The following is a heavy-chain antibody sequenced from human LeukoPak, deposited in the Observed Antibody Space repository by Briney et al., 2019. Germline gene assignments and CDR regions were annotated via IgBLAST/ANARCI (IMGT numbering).Heavy chain of an antibody. J-gene: IGHJ4*02. CDR2: INGNGGSR. CDR3: ARALSWVGAKMFYFDY. V-gene: IGHV3-20*04. Sequence: GGSLRLSCAASGFTFRNYGMTWVRQAPGKGLEWVSGINGNGGSRGYAASVKGRFTISRDNANNSLYLQMNSLRAEDTALYYCARALSWVGAKMFYFDYWGQGTLVTVSS. D-gene: IGHD1-26*01. CDR1: GFTFRNYG.